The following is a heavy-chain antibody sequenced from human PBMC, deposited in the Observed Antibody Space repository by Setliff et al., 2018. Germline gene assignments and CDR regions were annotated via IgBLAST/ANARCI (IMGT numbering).Heavy chain of an antibody. D-gene: IGHD6-19*01. CDR1: GYTFTSSD. CDR3: ARGEAVAGTVWSV. CDR2: IIPILGIA. Sequence: ASVKVSCKASGYTFTSSDINWVRQATGQGLEWMGGIIPILGIANYAQKFQGRVTITADKSTSTAYMELSSLRSEDTAVYYCARGEAVAGTVWSVWGQGTTVTVSS. J-gene: IGHJ6*02. V-gene: IGHV1-69*10.